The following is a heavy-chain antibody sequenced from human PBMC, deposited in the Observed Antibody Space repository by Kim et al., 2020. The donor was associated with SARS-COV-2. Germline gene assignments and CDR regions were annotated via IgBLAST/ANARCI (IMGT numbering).Heavy chain of an antibody. J-gene: IGHJ6*02. Sequence: SETLSLTCTVSGGSVSSRSYYWNWIRQPPGKGLQWIGYISYGGSTNSNPSLKSRVTISLDTSTNQFSLKLTSVTGADTAVYYCAREASGRPSNYGVDVWGQGTTLTVSS. CDR2: ISYGGST. CDR1: GGSVSSRSYY. D-gene: IGHD3-10*01. V-gene: IGHV4-61*01. CDR3: AREASGRPSNYGVDV.